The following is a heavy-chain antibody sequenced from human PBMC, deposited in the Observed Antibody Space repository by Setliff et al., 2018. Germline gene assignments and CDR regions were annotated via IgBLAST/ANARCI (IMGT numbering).Heavy chain of an antibody. CDR3: ARVVPTARRGRLYYYYMDV. D-gene: IGHD1-1*01. V-gene: IGHV4-39*07. Sequence: SSETLSLTCTVSGASLNSGTYYWAWIRQSPGKGLEWIGEISHTGSTNYNPSLKSRVTISINTSKKQFSLMMNSVTAADTGVYFCARVVPTARRGRLYYYYMDVWDKGATVTVSS. J-gene: IGHJ6*03. CDR2: ISHTGST. CDR1: GASLNSGTYY.